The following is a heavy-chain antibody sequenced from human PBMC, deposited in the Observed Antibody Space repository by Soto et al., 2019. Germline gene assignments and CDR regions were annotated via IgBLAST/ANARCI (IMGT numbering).Heavy chain of an antibody. V-gene: IGHV3-30*03. CDR3: AREDESSGHAGTFQH. CDR1: RFIFSGYV. D-gene: IGHD3-22*01. CDR2: VSSDGNSK. Sequence: QVLLVESGGGVVQPGRSLRLCCAASRFIFSGYVMHWVRLAPGKGLEWVAGVSSDGNSKHYPDSVKGRFTISRDNSKNTLFLEMDSLSVEDTAVYHCAREDESSGHAGTFQHWGQGTLVTVSS. J-gene: IGHJ1*01.